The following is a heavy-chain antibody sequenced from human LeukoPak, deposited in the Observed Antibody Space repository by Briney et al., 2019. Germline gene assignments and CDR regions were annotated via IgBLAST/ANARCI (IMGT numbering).Heavy chain of an antibody. CDR3: AKDRGSGWYDYFDY. V-gene: IGHV3-13*01. CDR2: IGTAGDT. CDR1: GFTFSSYD. Sequence: AGGSLRLSCAASGFTFSSYDMHWVRQATGKGLEWVSAIGTAGDTYYPGSVKGRFTISRENAKNSLYLQMNSLRAGDTAVYYCAKDRGSGWYDYFDYWGQGTLVTVSS. D-gene: IGHD6-19*01. J-gene: IGHJ4*02.